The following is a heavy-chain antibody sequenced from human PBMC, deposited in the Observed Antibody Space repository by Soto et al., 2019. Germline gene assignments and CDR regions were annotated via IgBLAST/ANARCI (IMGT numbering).Heavy chain of an antibody. V-gene: IGHV4-31*03. CDR3: ARGASAEAGFDP. Sequence: QVQLQESGPGLVKPSQTLSLTCTVSGGSISSGGYYWSWIRQHPGKGLEWIGYIYYSGSTYYNPSLTRRXXRXVXXSKNQFSLKLSSVTAADTAVYHCARGASAEAGFDPWGQGTLVTVSS. CDR1: GGSISSGGYY. CDR2: IYYSGST. D-gene: IGHD6-19*01. J-gene: IGHJ5*02.